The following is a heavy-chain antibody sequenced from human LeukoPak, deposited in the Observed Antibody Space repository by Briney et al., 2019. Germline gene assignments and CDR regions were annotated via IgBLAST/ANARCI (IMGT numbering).Heavy chain of an antibody. CDR2: IYPGDSET. Sequence: PGESLMISCKGSGYTFTTYWIGWVRQMPGKGLEWVGIIYPGDSETRYSPSFQGQVTISADKSISTAYLQWSSLKASDTAMYYCTRPHSSPVDAFDIWGQGTMVTVSS. V-gene: IGHV5-51*01. J-gene: IGHJ3*02. CDR1: GYTFTTYW. D-gene: IGHD6-13*01. CDR3: TRPHSSPVDAFDI.